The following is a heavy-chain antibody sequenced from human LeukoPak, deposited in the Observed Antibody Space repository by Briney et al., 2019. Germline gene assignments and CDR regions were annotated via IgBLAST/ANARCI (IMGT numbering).Heavy chain of an antibody. J-gene: IGHJ6*03. V-gene: IGHV3-7*01. CDR2: IKQDESEK. CDR3: AKDRSMYYYYYMDV. D-gene: IGHD1-26*01. CDR1: GFTFSSYW. Sequence: PGGSLRLSCAVSGFTFSSYWMSWVRQAPGKGLEWVAIIKQDESEKYYVDSVKGRFTISRDNSKNTLYLQMNSLRAEDTAVYYCAKDRSMYYYYYMDVWGKGTTVTVSS.